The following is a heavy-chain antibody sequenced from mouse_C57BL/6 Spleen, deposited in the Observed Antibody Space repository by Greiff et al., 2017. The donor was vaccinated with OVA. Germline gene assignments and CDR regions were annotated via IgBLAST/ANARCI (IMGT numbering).Heavy chain of an antibody. CDR3: ARGDGSSFYYFDY. D-gene: IGHD1-1*01. CDR2: IWSGGST. V-gene: IGHV2-2*01. CDR1: GFSLTSYG. J-gene: IGHJ2*01. Sequence: QVQLQQSGPGLVQPSQSLSITCTVSGFSLTSYGVHWVRQSPGKGLEWLGVIWSGGSTDYNAAFISRLSISKDNSKSQVFFKMNSLQADDTAIYYCARGDGSSFYYFDYWGQGTTLTVSS.